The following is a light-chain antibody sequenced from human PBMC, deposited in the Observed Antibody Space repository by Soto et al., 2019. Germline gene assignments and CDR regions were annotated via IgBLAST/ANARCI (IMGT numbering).Light chain of an antibody. CDR3: QLYGSSPYT. V-gene: IGKV3-20*01. J-gene: IGKJ2*01. CDR2: DES. Sequence: EIVLTQSPGTQSLSPGERATLSCRASQSVTYSYLAWYQQKPGQAPRLLIYDESSRATGIPDRFSGSGSGTDFTLTISRLEPGDFAVYYCQLYGSSPYTFGQGTKLEIK. CDR1: QSVTYSY.